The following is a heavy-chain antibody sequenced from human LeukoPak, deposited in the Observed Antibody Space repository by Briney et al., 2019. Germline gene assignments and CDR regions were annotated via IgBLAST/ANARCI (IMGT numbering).Heavy chain of an antibody. V-gene: IGHV4-39*01. CDR3: ARRRYYDGSGYLE. D-gene: IGHD3-22*01. CDR1: GDSVSRSDAY. CDR2: ICYSGRT. Sequence: SETLPLTCSVSGDSVSRSDAYWAWIRQPPGKGLEWIGSICYSGRTYYSPSLKHRVTMSVDPSNNHSSLHLRSVAPADTALYYCARRRYYDGSGYLEWGQGTLLSVSS. J-gene: IGHJ1*01.